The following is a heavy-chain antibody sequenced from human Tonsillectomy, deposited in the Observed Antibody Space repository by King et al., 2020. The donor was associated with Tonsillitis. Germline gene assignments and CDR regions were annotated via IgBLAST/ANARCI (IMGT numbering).Heavy chain of an antibody. CDR2: ISSSSSTI. J-gene: IGHJ4*02. Sequence: VQLVESGGGLVQPGGSLRLSCAASGFTFSSYSMNWVRQAPGKGLGWVSYISSSSSTIYYADSVKGRFTISRDNAKNSLDLQMNSLRAEDTAVYYCARGKPYYDFWSGYYKTHYWGQGTLVTVSS. CDR1: GFTFSSYS. CDR3: ARGKPYYDFWSGYYKTHY. D-gene: IGHD3-3*01. V-gene: IGHV3-48*01.